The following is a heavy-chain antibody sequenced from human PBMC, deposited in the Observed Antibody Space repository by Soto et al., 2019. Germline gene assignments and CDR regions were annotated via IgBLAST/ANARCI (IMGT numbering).Heavy chain of an antibody. CDR2: ISYDGSNK. CDR3: VGGYYFGDY. V-gene: IGHV3-30*03. Sequence: QVQLVESGGGVVQPGRSLRRSCAASGFTFSSYGMHWVRQAPGKGLQWVAVISYDGSNKYYAVSMKGRFTSSRDNSKNTLYLSLNSLRAEDTAVYYCVGGYYFGDYGGAGTLVTVSS. J-gene: IGHJ4*02. D-gene: IGHD3-22*01. CDR1: GFTFSSYG.